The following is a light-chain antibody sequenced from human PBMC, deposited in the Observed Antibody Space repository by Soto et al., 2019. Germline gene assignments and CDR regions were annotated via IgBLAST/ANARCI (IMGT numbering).Light chain of an antibody. CDR1: SSDVGGYNY. Sequence: QSVLTQPASVSGSPGQSITISCTGTSSDVGGYNYVSWYQQHPGKAPKLMIYDVSNRPSGVSNRFSASKSDNTASLTISGLLADDEADYYCSSYTSSSALEFGGGTQLTVL. CDR3: SSYTSSSALE. CDR2: DVS. V-gene: IGLV2-14*03. J-gene: IGLJ2*01.